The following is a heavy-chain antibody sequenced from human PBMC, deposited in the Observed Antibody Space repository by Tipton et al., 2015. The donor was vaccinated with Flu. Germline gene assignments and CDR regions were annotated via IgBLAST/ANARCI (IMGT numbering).Heavy chain of an antibody. CDR1: GFTFSSYS. CDR3: ARDLSLPIAARPYGMDV. Sequence: SLRLSCAASGFTFSSYSMNWVRQAPGKGLEWVSSISSSSSYIYYADSVKGRFTISRDNAKNSLYLQMNSLRAEDTAVYYCARDLSLPIAARPYGMDVWGQGTTVTVSS. D-gene: IGHD6-6*01. J-gene: IGHJ6*02. CDR2: ISSSSSYI. V-gene: IGHV3-21*01.